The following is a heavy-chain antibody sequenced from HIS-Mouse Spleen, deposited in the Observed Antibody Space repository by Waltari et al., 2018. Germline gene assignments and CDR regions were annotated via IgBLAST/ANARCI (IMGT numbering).Heavy chain of an antibody. CDR3: AREIPYSSSWYDWYFDL. V-gene: IGHV4-39*07. CDR1: GGSISSSRYY. J-gene: IGHJ2*01. D-gene: IGHD6-13*01. Sequence: QLQLQESGPGLVKPSETLSLTCTVSGGSISSSRYYWGWIRQPPGKGLEWIGSTYYSGSTYYNQSLKSRVTISVDTSKNQFSLKLSSVTAADTAVYYCAREIPYSSSWYDWYFDLWGRGTLVTVSS. CDR2: TYYSGST.